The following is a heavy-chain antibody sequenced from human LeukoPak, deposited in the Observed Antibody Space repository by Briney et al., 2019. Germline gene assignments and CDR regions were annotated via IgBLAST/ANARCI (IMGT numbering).Heavy chain of an antibody. CDR1: GYTFTSYD. D-gene: IGHD6-19*01. CDR2: MNPNSGNT. V-gene: IGHV1-8*01. J-gene: IGHJ4*02. CDR3: ARSSLIAVAGDTGD. Sequence: ASVKVSCKASGYTFTSYDINWVRQATGQGLEWMGWMNPNSGNTGYAQKFQGRVTITRNTSISTAYMELSSLRSEDTAVYYSARSSLIAVAGDTGDWGQGTLVTVSS.